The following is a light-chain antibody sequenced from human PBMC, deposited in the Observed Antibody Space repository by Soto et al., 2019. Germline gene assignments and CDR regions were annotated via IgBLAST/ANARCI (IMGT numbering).Light chain of an antibody. Sequence: DIVMTQSPATLSLSPGERAALSCRASQSVSTSLAWYQHKPGQAPRLIIYDASKRAPGIPARFSGSGSGTDFTLTISSPEPEDFAVYYCQVRDVWPTFGQGTKVEIK. J-gene: IGKJ1*01. V-gene: IGKV3-11*01. CDR3: QVRDVWPT. CDR1: QSVSTS. CDR2: DAS.